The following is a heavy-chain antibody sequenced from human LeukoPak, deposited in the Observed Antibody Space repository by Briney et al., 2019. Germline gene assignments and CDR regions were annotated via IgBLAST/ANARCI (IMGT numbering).Heavy chain of an antibody. D-gene: IGHD3-16*02. CDR1: GGTFSSYA. J-gene: IGHJ4*02. Sequence: SVKVSCKASGGTFSSYAISWVRQAPGQGLEWMGGIIPIFGTANYAQKFQGRVTITADESTSTAYMELSSLRSEDTAVYYCARRVYDYVWGSYRADDYWGQGTLVTVSS. CDR2: IIPIFGTA. V-gene: IGHV1-69*01. CDR3: ARRVYDYVWGSYRADDY.